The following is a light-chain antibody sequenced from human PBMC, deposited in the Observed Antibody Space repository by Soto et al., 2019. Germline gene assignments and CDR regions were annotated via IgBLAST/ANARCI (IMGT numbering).Light chain of an antibody. CDR3: QQYDNWPPTT. CDR2: GAS. J-gene: IGKJ1*01. CDR1: QSVSRN. Sequence: EIVMTQSPATLSVSPGDRASVSCRTSQSVSRNLAWYQQKPGQAPRVLIYGASTRATGIPARFSGSGSGTVFTLTISSLQSVDFAVYYCQQYDNWPPTTFGQGTKVDI. V-gene: IGKV3-15*01.